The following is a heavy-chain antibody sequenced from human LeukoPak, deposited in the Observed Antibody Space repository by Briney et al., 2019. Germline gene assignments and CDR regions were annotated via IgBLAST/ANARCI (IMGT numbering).Heavy chain of an antibody. D-gene: IGHD1-7*01. V-gene: IGHV3-23*01. CDR3: AKDLYGWNYEYY. CDR2: ISGSGGST. Sequence: GGSLRLSCAASGFTFSSYAMSWVRQAPGKGLEWVSAISGSGGSTYYADSVKGRFTISRDNSKNTLYLQMNSLRAEDTAVCYCAKDLYGWNYEYYWGQGTLVTVSS. CDR1: GFTFSSYA. J-gene: IGHJ4*02.